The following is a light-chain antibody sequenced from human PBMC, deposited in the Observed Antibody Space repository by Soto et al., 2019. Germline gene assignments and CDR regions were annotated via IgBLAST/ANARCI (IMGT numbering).Light chain of an antibody. CDR2: SNN. J-gene: IGLJ1*01. CDR1: SSNIGSNT. CDR3: AAWDDSLNGYV. Sequence: QSVLTQPPSASGTPGQRVPIFCSGSSSNIGSNTVNWYQQLPGTAPKLLIYSNNQRPSGVPDRFSGSKSGTSASLAISGLQSEDEADYYCAAWDDSLNGYVFVTGTNVPS. V-gene: IGLV1-44*01.